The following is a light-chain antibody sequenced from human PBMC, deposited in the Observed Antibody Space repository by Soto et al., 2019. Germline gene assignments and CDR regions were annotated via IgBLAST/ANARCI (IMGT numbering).Light chain of an antibody. CDR2: DAS. J-gene: IGKJ4*01. Sequence: EIVLTQSPATLSLSPGERATLSCRASQSVSSYLAWYQQNPGQAPRLLIYDASNRATGIPARFSGSGSGTAFTLTISSLEPEDFAVYYCQQRSTWPLTFGGGTKVEIK. V-gene: IGKV3-11*01. CDR3: QQRSTWPLT. CDR1: QSVSSY.